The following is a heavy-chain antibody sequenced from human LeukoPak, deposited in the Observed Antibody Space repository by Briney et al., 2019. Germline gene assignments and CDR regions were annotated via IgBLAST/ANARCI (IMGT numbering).Heavy chain of an antibody. Sequence: SETLSLTCTVSGGSISSYYWSWIRQPPGKGLEWIGYIYYSGSTNYNLSLKGRVTISVDTSKNQFSLKLSSVTAADTAVYYCARSPARLTAMVTGWGQGTLVTVSS. J-gene: IGHJ4*02. D-gene: IGHD5-18*01. V-gene: IGHV4-59*01. CDR2: IYYSGST. CDR3: ARSPARLTAMVTG. CDR1: GGSISSYY.